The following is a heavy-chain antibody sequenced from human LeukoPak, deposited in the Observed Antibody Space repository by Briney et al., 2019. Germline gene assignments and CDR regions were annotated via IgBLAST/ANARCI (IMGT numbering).Heavy chain of an antibody. CDR2: ITGGGGST. CDR3: AKDGRGGAPFDR. D-gene: IGHD1-26*01. J-gene: IGHJ4*02. Sequence: PGGSLRLSCVASGFTVYNFAMSWVRQAPGKGLEWVSLITGGGGSTDYADSVKGRFTISRDNSKNTLYLQMNSLRVEDTATYYCAKDGRGGAPFDRWGQGTVLTVSS. V-gene: IGHV3-23*01. CDR1: GFTVYNFA.